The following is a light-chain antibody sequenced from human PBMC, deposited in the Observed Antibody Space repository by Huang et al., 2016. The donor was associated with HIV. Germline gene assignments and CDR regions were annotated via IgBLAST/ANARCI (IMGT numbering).Light chain of an antibody. J-gene: IGKJ5*01. V-gene: IGKV1-39*01. CDR3: QQTYTTIT. CDR2: VAS. CDR1: QSIAPY. Sequence: DIQMTQSPSSLSASVGDRVTITCRTSQSIAPYLNWYQQRPGKAPLLLSYVASSLQSGVPSRFRGSGSGTDFALTISSLQPEDFATYYCQQTYTTITFGQGTRLEMK.